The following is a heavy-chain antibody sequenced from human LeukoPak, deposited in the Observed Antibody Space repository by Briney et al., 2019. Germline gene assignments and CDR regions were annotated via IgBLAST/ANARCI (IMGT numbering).Heavy chain of an antibody. CDR2: IKPSGGST. CDR3: ARVHDSDWYFDY. CDR1: GHSFTTYY. Sequence: ASVKVSCKASGHSFTTYYMHWVRQAPGQGLEWMGIIKPSGGSTSYAQKFQDRVTMTRDTSTSTVYMELSSLRSEDTAVYYCARVHDSDWYFDYWGQGTLVTVSS. V-gene: IGHV1-46*01. J-gene: IGHJ4*02. D-gene: IGHD6-19*01.